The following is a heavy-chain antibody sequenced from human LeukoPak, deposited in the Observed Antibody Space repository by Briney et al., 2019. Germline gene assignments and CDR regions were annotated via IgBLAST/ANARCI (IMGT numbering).Heavy chain of an antibody. J-gene: IGHJ4*02. Sequence: GGSLRLSCAASGFTFSSYAMHWVRQAPGKGLEWVAVISYDGSNKYYADSVKGRFTISRDNSKNTLYLQMNSLRAEDTAVYYCARDKGYGDYFDYWGQGTLVTVSS. CDR1: GFTFSSYA. D-gene: IGHD4-17*01. CDR3: ARDKGYGDYFDY. CDR2: ISYDGSNK. V-gene: IGHV3-30*04.